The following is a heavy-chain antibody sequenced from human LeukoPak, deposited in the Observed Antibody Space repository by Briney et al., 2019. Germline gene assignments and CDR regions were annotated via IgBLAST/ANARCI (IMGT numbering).Heavy chain of an antibody. CDR3: ARRSSASWYYFDY. CDR2: ILYDGSNK. V-gene: IGHV3-30-3*01. CDR1: GFTFSNYA. D-gene: IGHD2-2*01. J-gene: IGHJ4*02. Sequence: QAGGSLRLSCAASGFTFSNYAMHWVRQAPDKGLEWVAVILYDGSNKYYADSVKGRFTISRDNSENTLYLQMNSLRTEDTAVYYCARRSSASWYYFDYWGQGTLVTVSS.